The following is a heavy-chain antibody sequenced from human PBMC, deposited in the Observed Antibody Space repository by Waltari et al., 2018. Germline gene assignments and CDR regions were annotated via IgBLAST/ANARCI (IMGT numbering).Heavy chain of an antibody. D-gene: IGHD2-8*01. CDR2: IYYSGIT. Sequence: QVQLQESGPGLVKPSETLSLTCTVSGGSISSYYWSWIRQPPGKGLEWIGYIYYSGITNYNPSLKSRVTISVDTSKNQFSLKLSSVTAADTAVYYCARTKGYYYYYGMDVWGQGTTVTVSS. J-gene: IGHJ6*02. CDR1: GGSISSYY. V-gene: IGHV4-59*01. CDR3: ARTKGYYYYYGMDV.